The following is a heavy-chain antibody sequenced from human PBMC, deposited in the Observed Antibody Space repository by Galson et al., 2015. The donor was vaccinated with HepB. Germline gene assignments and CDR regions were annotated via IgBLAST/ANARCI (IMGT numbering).Heavy chain of an antibody. CDR1: GFTFSSYA. CDR2: ISYDGSEK. V-gene: IGHV3-30*04. D-gene: IGHD3-22*01. J-gene: IGHJ4*02. CDR3: ARSPDSNDYDSSGSYFDY. Sequence: SLRLSCAASGFTFSSYAMHWVRQAPGKGLEWVAVISYDGSEKYYADSVKGRFTISRDNSKNTLYLQMNSLRAEDTAVYYCARSPDSNDYDSSGSYFDYWGQGTLVTVSS.